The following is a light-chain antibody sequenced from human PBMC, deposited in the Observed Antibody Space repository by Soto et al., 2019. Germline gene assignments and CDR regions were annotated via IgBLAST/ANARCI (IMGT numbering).Light chain of an antibody. CDR2: GEF. V-gene: IGKV3-11*01. J-gene: IGKJ5*01. Sequence: EIVLTQSPGTLSLSPGDRATLSCRASPSVTNFLAWYQHKPGQTPRLLLYGEFNRATGIPARFSGSGSGTDFTLPISSLEPEDSAASYCQQRNDWPPVTFGQGTRLEIK. CDR1: PSVTNF. CDR3: QQRNDWPPVT.